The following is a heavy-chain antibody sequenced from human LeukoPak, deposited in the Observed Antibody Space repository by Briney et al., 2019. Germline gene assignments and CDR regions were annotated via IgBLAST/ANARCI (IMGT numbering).Heavy chain of an antibody. V-gene: IGHV4-34*01. J-gene: IGHJ4*02. CDR3: ARGGIVATPYFDY. D-gene: IGHD5-12*01. CDR2: INHSGST. CDR1: GGSISSYY. Sequence: SETLSLTCTVSGGSISSYYWSWIRQPPGKGLEWIGEINHSGSTNYNPSLKSRVTISVDTSKNQFSLKLSSVTAADTAVYYCARGGIVATPYFDYWGQGTLVTVSS.